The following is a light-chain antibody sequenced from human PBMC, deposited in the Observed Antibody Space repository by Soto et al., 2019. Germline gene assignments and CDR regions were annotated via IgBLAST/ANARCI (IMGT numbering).Light chain of an antibody. CDR1: QSISSW. V-gene: IGKV1-5*01. J-gene: IGKJ2*01. Sequence: DIQMTQSPSTLSASVGDRVTITCRASQSISSWLAWYQQKPGKAPKLLIYDASSLESGVPSRFSGSGAGTEFTLTIRSLQPDDFATYYCQQYNSYSLYTFGQGTQLQI. CDR3: QQYNSYSLYT. CDR2: DAS.